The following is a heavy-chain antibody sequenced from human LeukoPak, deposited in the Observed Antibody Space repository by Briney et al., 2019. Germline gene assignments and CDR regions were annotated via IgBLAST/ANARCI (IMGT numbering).Heavy chain of an antibody. CDR3: ASPQRGSGSYYSDY. Sequence: ASVKVSCKASGYTFTGYYMHWVRQAPGQGLEWTGWINPNSGGTNYAQKFQGRVTMSRDASITTAYMNGLRSDDTAVYYCASPQRGSGSYYSDYWGQGTLVTVSS. CDR1: GYTFTGYY. CDR2: INPNSGGT. V-gene: IGHV1-2*02. J-gene: IGHJ4*02. D-gene: IGHD3-10*01.